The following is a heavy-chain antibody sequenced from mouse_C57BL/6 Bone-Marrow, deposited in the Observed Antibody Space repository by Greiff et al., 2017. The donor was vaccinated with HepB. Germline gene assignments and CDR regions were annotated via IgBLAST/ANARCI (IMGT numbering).Heavy chain of an antibody. CDR2: INYDGSST. CDR3: ASTVVAEGWYFDV. Sequence: EVKVVESAGGLVQPGSSMKLSCTASGFTFSDYYMAWVRQVPEKGLEWVANINYDGSSTYYLDSLKSRFIISRDNAKNILYLQMSSLKSEDTATYYCASTVVAEGWYFDVWGTGTTVTVSS. CDR1: GFTFSDYY. V-gene: IGHV5-16*01. J-gene: IGHJ1*03. D-gene: IGHD1-1*01.